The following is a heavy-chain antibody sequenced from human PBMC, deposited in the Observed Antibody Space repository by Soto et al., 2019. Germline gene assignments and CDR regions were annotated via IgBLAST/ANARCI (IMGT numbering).Heavy chain of an antibody. CDR3: ARDKRDYGDYGGNYYGMDV. CDR2: IYYSGST. D-gene: IGHD4-17*01. CDR1: GGSISSGDYY. V-gene: IGHV4-30-4*01. J-gene: IGHJ6*02. Sequence: SETLSLTCTVSGGSISSGDYYWSWIRQPPGKGMEWIGYIYYSGSTYYNPSLKSRVTISVDTSKNHFFLKLSSVTAADTAVYYCARDKRDYGDYGGNYYGMDVWGQGTTVTVSS.